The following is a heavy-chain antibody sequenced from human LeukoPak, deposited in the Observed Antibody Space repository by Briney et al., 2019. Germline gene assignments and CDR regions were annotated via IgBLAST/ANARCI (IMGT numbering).Heavy chain of an antibody. J-gene: IGHJ4*02. V-gene: IGHV3-33*06. Sequence: GRSLRLSCAASGFTFSSYGMHWVRQAPGKGLEWVAVIWYDGSNKYYADSVKGRFTISRDNSKNTLYLQMNSLRAEDTAVYYCAKDRSSGGSCYNYWGQGTLVTVSS. D-gene: IGHD2-15*01. CDR3: AKDRSSGGSCYNY. CDR1: GFTFSSYG. CDR2: IWYDGSNK.